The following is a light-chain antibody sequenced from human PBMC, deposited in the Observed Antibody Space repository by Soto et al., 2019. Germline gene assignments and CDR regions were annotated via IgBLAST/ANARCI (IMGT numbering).Light chain of an antibody. CDR2: LGS. Sequence: DIVMTQSPLSLPVTPGEPASISCRSSQSLLHSNGYNYLDWYLQKPGQSPQLLIYLGSYRASGLRDRFSRSVSGTDFTLKISRVEAEDVGLYYWMQALQTPWTFGQGTKVEIK. J-gene: IGKJ1*01. CDR1: QSLLHSNGYNY. V-gene: IGKV2-28*01. CDR3: MQALQTPWT.